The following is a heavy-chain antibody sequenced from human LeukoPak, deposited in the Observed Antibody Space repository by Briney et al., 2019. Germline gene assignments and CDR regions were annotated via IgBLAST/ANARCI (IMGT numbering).Heavy chain of an antibody. Sequence: TASETLSLTCPVSGGSISSYYWSWIRQPAGKGLEWIGRIYTSGSTNYNPSLKSRVTMSVDTSKNQFSLKLSSVTAADTAVYYCARDLPGYCSSTSCYSDAFDIWGQGTMVTVSS. J-gene: IGHJ3*02. D-gene: IGHD2-2*02. CDR2: IYTSGST. CDR1: GGSISSYY. V-gene: IGHV4-4*07. CDR3: ARDLPGYCSSTSCYSDAFDI.